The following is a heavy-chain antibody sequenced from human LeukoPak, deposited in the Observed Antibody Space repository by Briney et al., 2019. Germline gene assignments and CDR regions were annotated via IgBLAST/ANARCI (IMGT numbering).Heavy chain of an antibody. V-gene: IGHV1-2*02. CDR3: ARGSDYYGSGRGHDY. Sequence: ASVKVSCKASGYTFTGYYMHWVRQAPGQGLEWMGWINPNSGGTNYAQKFQGRVTMTRNTSISTAYMELSSLRSEDTAVYYCARGSDYYGSGRGHDYWGQGTLVTVSS. J-gene: IGHJ4*02. D-gene: IGHD3-10*01. CDR1: GYTFTGYY. CDR2: INPNSGGT.